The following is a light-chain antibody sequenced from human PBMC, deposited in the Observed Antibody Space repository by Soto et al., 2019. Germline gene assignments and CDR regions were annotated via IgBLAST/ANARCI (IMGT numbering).Light chain of an antibody. CDR2: AAS. J-gene: IGKJ5*01. CDR1: QTIRSY. V-gene: IGKV1-39*01. CDR3: QQSYSTPIT. Sequence: DIQMTQSPSSLSASAGDRVTITCRASQTIRSYLNWYQLKPGQAPKLLIYAASNLQGGVPSRFSGSGSGTDFTLTISSLQPEDFATYYCQQSYSTPITFGQGTRLEIK.